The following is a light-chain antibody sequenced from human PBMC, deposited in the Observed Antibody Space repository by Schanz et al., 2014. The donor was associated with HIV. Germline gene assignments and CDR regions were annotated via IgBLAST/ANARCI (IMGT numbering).Light chain of an antibody. CDR1: SGYSSYA. J-gene: IGLJ2*01. CDR2: LNSDGSH. Sequence: QSVLTQSPSASASLGASVKLTCTLSSGYSSYAIAWHQQQPEKGPRYLMKLNSDGSHSKGDGIPDRFSGSSSGAERYLTSASLQSEDEADYYCQTWGTGSVGFAGGTKLTVL. V-gene: IGLV4-69*01. CDR3: QTWGTGSVG.